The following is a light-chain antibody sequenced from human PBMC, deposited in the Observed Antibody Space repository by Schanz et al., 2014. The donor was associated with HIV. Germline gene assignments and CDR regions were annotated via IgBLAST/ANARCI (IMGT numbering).Light chain of an antibody. CDR3: QQPGRSLLFT. Sequence: EIVLTQSPGTLSLSPGERATLSCRASQSVSSSLAWYQQKPGQPPRLLIYGASSRATGIPDRFSGSGSGTDFTLTISRLEPEDFAVYYCQQPGRSLLFTFGQGTKLEIK. CDR2: GAS. V-gene: IGKV3-20*01. CDR1: QSVSSS. J-gene: IGKJ2*01.